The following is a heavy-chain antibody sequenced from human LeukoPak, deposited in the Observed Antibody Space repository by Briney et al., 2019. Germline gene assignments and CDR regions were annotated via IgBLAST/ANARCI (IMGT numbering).Heavy chain of an antibody. D-gene: IGHD5-18*01. J-gene: IGHJ4*02. V-gene: IGHV1-8*02. CDR2: MNPNSGNT. CDR1: GYTFTSYD. CDR3: ARGSGYSYGSEDY. Sequence: ASVKVSCKASGYTFTSYDINWVRQATGQGLEWMGWMNPNSGNTGYAQKLQGRVTMTTDTSTSTAYMELRSLRSDDTAVYYCARGSGYSYGSEDYWGQGTLVTVSS.